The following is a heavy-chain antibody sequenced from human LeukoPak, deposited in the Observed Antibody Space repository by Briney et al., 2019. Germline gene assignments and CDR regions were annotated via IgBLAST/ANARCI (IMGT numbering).Heavy chain of an antibody. D-gene: IGHD2-8*01. CDR3: ARAKPYCTNGVCYTSDFDY. CDR2: IYTSGST. J-gene: IGHJ4*02. CDR1: GGSISSGSYY. V-gene: IGHV4-61*02. Sequence: PSETLSLTCTVSGGSISSGSYYWSWIRQPAGEGLEWIGRIYTSGSTNYNPSLKSRVTISVDTSKNQFSLKLSSVTAADTAVYYCARAKPYCTNGVCYTSDFDYWGQGTLVTVSS.